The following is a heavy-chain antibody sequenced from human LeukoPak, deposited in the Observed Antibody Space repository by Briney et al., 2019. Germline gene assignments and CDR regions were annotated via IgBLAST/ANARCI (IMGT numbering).Heavy chain of an antibody. CDR1: GYTFTNYD. J-gene: IGHJ3*02. CDR3: VSRRKGRAYDI. Sequence: GASVKVSCKASGYTFTNYDINWVRQTTGQGLEWMGWMSPNTGNTGYGQKFQGRITMTRNTSISIAYMELSSLTSDDTAVYFCVSRRKGRAYDIWGQGTMVTVSS. CDR2: MSPNTGNT. V-gene: IGHV1-8*01.